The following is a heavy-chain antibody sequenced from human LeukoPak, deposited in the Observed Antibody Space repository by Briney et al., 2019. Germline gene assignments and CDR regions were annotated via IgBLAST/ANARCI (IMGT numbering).Heavy chain of an antibody. CDR1: GGSISSGSYY. CDR2: IYTSGST. CDR3: ARPKIRYFDWLLSRGAFDI. J-gene: IGHJ3*02. V-gene: IGHV4-61*02. D-gene: IGHD3-9*01. Sequence: SETLSLTCTVSGGSISSGSYYWSWIRQPAGKGLEWIGRIYTSGSTNYNPSLKSRVTISVDTSKNQFSLKLSSVTAADTAVYYCARPKIRYFDWLLSRGAFDIWGQGTMVTVSS.